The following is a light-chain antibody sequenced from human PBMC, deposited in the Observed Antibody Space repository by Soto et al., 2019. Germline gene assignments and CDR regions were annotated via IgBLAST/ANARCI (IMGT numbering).Light chain of an antibody. V-gene: IGKV3-11*01. CDR1: QNDSSY. J-gene: IGKJ5*01. CDR3: QQRSTWQVT. Sequence: IVLTQSPGTMSLCPGGRATLGCRASQNDSSYLAWYQQKPGQPPRLLIYDASNRATGIPARFSGSGSGTDFTLTISSLEPEDFAVYYCQQRSTWQVTFGQGTRLEIK. CDR2: DAS.